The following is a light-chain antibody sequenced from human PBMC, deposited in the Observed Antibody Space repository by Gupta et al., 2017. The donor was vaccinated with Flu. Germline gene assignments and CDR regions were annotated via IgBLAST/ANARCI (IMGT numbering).Light chain of an antibody. V-gene: IGLV2-14*03. Sequence: PIACTASSRNIGEYDYVAWYQHHPGKAPKLVVCDDTNRPSWVPDRFSGSKSGNTTSLTICRLQAEDEADYYCNLCKTRSDPWVFGGGTKLTVL. J-gene: IGLJ3*02. CDR3: NLCKTRSDPWV. CDR2: DDT. CDR1: SRNIGEYDY.